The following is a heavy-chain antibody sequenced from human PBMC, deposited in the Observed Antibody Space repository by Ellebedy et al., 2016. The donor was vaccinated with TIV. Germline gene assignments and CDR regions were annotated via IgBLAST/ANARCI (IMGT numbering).Heavy chain of an antibody. CDR1: GGSISSYY. Sequence: SETLSLTXTVSGGSISSYYWGWIRQPPGKGLEWIGSIYYSGSTYYNPSLKSRVTISVDRSKNQFSLKLSSVTAADTAVYYCARGRAIYGPFDYWGQGTLVTVSS. CDR2: IYYSGST. V-gene: IGHV4-39*07. J-gene: IGHJ4*02. CDR3: ARGRAIYGPFDY. D-gene: IGHD2/OR15-2a*01.